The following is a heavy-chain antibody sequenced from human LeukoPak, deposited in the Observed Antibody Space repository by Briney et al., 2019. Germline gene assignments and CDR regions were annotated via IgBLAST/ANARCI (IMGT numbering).Heavy chain of an antibody. CDR2: IYHTGTT. D-gene: IGHD3-22*01. V-gene: IGHV4-39*01. CDR1: GGSISSGTYY. Sequence: SETLSLTCTVSGGSISSGTYYWDWIRQPPGKGLEWIGSIYHTGTTNYNPSLTSRATVSVDTSKNQVSLELSSVTAADTAVYYCARQYYDRTGYYYFDYWGQGTLVTVSS. CDR3: ARQYYDRTGYYYFDY. J-gene: IGHJ4*02.